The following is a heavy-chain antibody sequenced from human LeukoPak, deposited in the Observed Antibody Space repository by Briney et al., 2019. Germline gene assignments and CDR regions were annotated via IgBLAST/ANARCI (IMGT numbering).Heavy chain of an antibody. CDR3: ASPIVVVPY. D-gene: IGHD2-2*01. V-gene: IGHV3-30*02. Sequence: GGSLRLSCAASGFTFSSYGMHWVRQAPGKGLEWVAFIRYDGSNKYYADSVKGRFTISRDNSKNTLYLQMNSLRAEDTAVYYCASPIVVVPYWGQGTLVTVSS. CDR1: GFTFSSYG. CDR2: IRYDGSNK. J-gene: IGHJ4*02.